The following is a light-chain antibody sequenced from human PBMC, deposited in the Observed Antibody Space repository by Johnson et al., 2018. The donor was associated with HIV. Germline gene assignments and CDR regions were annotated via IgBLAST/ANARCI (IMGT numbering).Light chain of an antibody. CDR1: SSNIGNNY. CDR2: ESN. CDR3: ATWDRSLSAGAL. Sequence: QSVLTQPPSVSAAPGQKVTISCSGSSSNIGNNYVSWYQQLPGTAPKLLIYESNKRPSGIPDRFSGSKSGTSATLGITGLQTGDEADYYCATWDRSLSAGALFGTGTKVTVL. V-gene: IGLV1-51*02. J-gene: IGLJ1*01.